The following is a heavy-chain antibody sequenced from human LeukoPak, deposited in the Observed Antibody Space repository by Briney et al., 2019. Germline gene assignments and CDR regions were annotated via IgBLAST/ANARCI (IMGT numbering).Heavy chain of an antibody. Sequence: QSGGSLRLSCSASGCTFSSYSMHWVRQAPGKGLGYLSAISSNGGSTYYADSVKGRFTISRDNSKNTLYLQMSSLRAEDTAVYYCVKGRCSGGSCSHYFDYWGQGTLVTVSS. CDR2: ISSNGGST. V-gene: IGHV3-64D*06. J-gene: IGHJ4*02. CDR1: GCTFSSYS. D-gene: IGHD2-15*01. CDR3: VKGRCSGGSCSHYFDY.